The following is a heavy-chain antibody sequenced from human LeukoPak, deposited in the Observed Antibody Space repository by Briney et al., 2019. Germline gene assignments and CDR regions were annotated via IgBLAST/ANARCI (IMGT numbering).Heavy chain of an antibody. CDR3: ARGRGWVDH. Sequence: GGSLRLSCAASGFTFTAYAMSWFRQTPEKGLEWVANIHDDGIVTHYVDSVKGRFTISRDNARSSVNLQLNSLRVEDTALYYCARGRGWVDHWGQGTLVTVSS. D-gene: IGHD3-16*01. J-gene: IGHJ4*02. CDR1: GFTFTAYA. V-gene: IGHV3-7*01. CDR2: IHDDGIVT.